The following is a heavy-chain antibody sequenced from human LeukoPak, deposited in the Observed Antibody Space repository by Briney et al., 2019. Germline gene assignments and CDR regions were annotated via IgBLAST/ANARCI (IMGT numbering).Heavy chain of an antibody. CDR1: GFRFSNYA. CDR2: ISGSGDST. V-gene: IGHV3-23*01. D-gene: IGHD3-10*01. J-gene: IGHJ4*02. CDR3: TGNYYGSGSYADFDH. Sequence: PGGSLRLSCVASGFRFSNYAMTWVRQAPGKGLEWVSAISGSGDSTYYADSVKGRFTISRDDSKNTAYLQMDSLKTEDTAVYYCTGNYYGSGSYADFDHWGQGTLVTVSS.